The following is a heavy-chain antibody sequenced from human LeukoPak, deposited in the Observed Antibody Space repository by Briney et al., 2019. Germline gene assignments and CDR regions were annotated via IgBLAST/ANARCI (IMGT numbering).Heavy chain of an antibody. CDR2: MNPNSGNT. CDR3: ARGFRDFWSGYLYYFDY. V-gene: IGHV1-8*03. D-gene: IGHD3-3*01. Sequence: GAPVKVSCKASGYTFTSCDINWVRQATGQGLEWMGWMNPNSGNTGYAQKFQGRVTITRNTSISTAYMELSSLRSEDTAVYYCARGFRDFWSGYLYYFDYWGQGTLVTVSS. CDR1: GYTFTSCD. J-gene: IGHJ4*02.